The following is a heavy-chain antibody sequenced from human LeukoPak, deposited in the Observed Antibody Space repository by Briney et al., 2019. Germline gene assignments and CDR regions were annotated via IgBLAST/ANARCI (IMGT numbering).Heavy chain of an antibody. D-gene: IGHD7-27*01. V-gene: IGHV4-34*01. CDR3: ARDRRIWGNDY. CDR2: IYYSGST. Sequence: SETLSLTCAVYGGSFSGYYWSWIRQPPGKGLEWIGYIYYSGSTYYNPSLKSRVTISVDRSKNQFSLKLSSVTAADTAVYYCARDRRIWGNDYWGQGTLVTVSS. J-gene: IGHJ4*02. CDR1: GGSFSGYY.